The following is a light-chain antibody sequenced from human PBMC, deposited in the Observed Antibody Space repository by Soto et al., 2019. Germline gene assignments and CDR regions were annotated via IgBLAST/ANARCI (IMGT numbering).Light chain of an antibody. CDR3: QQYGSSPPLT. Sequence: EIVLTQSPGTLSLSPGERATLSCRASQSVSSSHLAWYQQKPGQAPRLLIYGASSRATGIPDRFSGSGSGTDFTLTISSLEPEDFVVYYCQQYGSSPPLTFGGGTKVDIK. V-gene: IGKV3-20*01. CDR1: QSVSSSH. J-gene: IGKJ4*01. CDR2: GAS.